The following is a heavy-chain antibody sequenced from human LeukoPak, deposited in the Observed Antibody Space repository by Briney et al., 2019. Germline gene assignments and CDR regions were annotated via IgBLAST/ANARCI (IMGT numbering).Heavy chain of an antibody. CDR3: ASGGIYYGAAFDF. V-gene: IGHV3-20*04. D-gene: IGHD1-26*01. Sequence: GGTLRLSCAASGFTFSNYGMSWVRQAPGKGREGVSGINWNGGSTGYADSVKGRFTISRDNAKNSLYLQMNSLRAEDTALYYCASGGIYYGAAFDFWGQGSLVTVSA. CDR1: GFTFSNYG. J-gene: IGHJ4*02. CDR2: INWNGGST.